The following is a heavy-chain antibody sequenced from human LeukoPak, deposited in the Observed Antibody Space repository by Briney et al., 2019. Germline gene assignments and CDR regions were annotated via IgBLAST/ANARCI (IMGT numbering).Heavy chain of an antibody. Sequence: SETLSLTCAVYGGSFSGYYWSWIRQPPGKGLEWIGEINHSGSTNYNPSLKSRVTISVDTSKNQFSLKLSSVTAADTAVYYCARGWYSSGWPHKPRLFDYWGQGTLVTVSS. J-gene: IGHJ4*02. CDR1: GGSFSGYY. V-gene: IGHV4-34*01. CDR2: INHSGST. D-gene: IGHD6-19*01. CDR3: ARGWYSSGWPHKPRLFDY.